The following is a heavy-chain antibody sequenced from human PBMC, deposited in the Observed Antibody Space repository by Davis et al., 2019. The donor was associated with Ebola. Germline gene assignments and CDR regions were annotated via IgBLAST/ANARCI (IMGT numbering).Heavy chain of an antibody. V-gene: IGHV4-30-4*01. CDR1: GGSISSGDYY. CDR2: IYYSGST. J-gene: IGHJ4*02. Sequence: MPSETLSLTCTVSGGSISSGDYYWSWIRQPPGKGLEWIGYIYYSGSTYYNPSLKSRVTISVDTSKNQFSLKLSSVTAADTAVYYCARVGSSSVYFDYWGQGTLVTVSS. D-gene: IGHD6-6*01. CDR3: ARVGSSSVYFDY.